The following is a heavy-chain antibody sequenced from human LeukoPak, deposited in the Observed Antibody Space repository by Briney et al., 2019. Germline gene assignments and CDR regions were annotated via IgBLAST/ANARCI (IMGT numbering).Heavy chain of an antibody. D-gene: IGHD3-3*01. CDR3: AKAVRITIFGVADY. V-gene: IGHV3-64*01. CDR1: GFTFSSYA. CDR2: ISSNGGST. Sequence: GGSLRLSCAASGFTFSSYAMHWVRQAPGKGLEYVSSISSNGGSTYYANSVKGRFTISRDNSKNTLYLQMGSLRAEDMAVYYCAKAVRITIFGVADYWGQGTLVTVSS. J-gene: IGHJ4*02.